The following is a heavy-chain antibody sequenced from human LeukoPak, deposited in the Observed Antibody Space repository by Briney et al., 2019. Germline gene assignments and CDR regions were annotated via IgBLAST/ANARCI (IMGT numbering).Heavy chain of an antibody. CDR2: ISGSGGST. V-gene: IGHV3-23*01. J-gene: IGHJ6*02. D-gene: IGHD2-2*01. Sequence: GGSLRLSCAASGFTFSSYAMSWVRQAPGKGLEWVSAISGSGGSTYYADSVKGRFTISRDNSKNTLYLQMNSLRAEDTAVYYCAKDCYGILYYYYGMDVWGQGTTVTVSS. CDR3: AKDCYGILYYYYGMDV. CDR1: GFTFSSYA.